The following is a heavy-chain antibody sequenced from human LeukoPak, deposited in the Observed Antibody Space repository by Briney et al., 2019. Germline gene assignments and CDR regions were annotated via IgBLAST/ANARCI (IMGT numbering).Heavy chain of an antibody. V-gene: IGHV1-69*01. J-gene: IGHJ4*02. D-gene: IGHD3-3*01. CDR1: GGTFSSYA. CDR3: AREAQRITIFGVVTPDPSASVDY. CDR2: IIPIFGTA. Sequence: GASVKVSCKASGGTFSSYAISWVRQAPGQGLEWMGGIIPIFGTANYAQKFQGRVTITADESTSTAYMELSSLRSDDTAVYYCAREAQRITIFGVVTPDPSASVDYWGQGTLVTVSS.